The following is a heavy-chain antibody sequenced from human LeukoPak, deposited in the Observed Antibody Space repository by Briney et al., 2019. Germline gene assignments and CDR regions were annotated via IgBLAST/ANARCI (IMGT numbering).Heavy chain of an antibody. CDR2: IYYSGST. V-gene: IGHV4-61*08. Sequence: SETLSLTCTVSGGSISGGGYYWSWIRQHPGKGLEWIGYIYYSGSTNYNPSLKSRVTISVDTSKNQFSLRLSSVTAADTAVYYCARHRYYYDSSGYYYQPWGQGTLVTVSS. CDR3: ARHRYYYDSSGYYYQP. J-gene: IGHJ5*02. D-gene: IGHD3-22*01. CDR1: GGSISGGGYY.